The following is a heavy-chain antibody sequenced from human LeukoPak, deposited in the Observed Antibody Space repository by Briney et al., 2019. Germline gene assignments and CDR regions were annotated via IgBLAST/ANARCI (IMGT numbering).Heavy chain of an antibody. Sequence: ASVKVSCKASGYTFTSYDINWVRQAPGQGLGWMGWINPNSGNTGYAQKLQGRVTMTRNTSISTAYMELSSLRSEDTAVYYCARGRPTGPRDFDYWGQGTLVTVSS. V-gene: IGHV1-8*01. D-gene: IGHD1-7*01. CDR1: GYTFTSYD. J-gene: IGHJ4*02. CDR3: ARGRPTGPRDFDY. CDR2: INPNSGNT.